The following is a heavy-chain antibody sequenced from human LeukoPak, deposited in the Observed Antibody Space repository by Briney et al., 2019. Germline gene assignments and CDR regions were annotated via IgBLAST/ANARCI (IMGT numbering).Heavy chain of an antibody. CDR3: ARDLPFQEYFDY. CDR2: INPNSGGT. V-gene: IGHV1-2*02. CDR1: GYTFTGYY. D-gene: IGHD5/OR15-5a*01. Sequence: ASVKVSFKASGYTFTGYYMHWVRQAPGQGLEWMGWINPNSGGTNYAQKFQGRVTMTRDTSISTAYMELSRLRSDDTAVYYCARDLPFQEYFDYWGQGTLVTVSS. J-gene: IGHJ4*02.